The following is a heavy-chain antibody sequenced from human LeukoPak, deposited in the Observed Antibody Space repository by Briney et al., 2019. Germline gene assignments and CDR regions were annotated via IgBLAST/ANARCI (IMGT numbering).Heavy chain of an antibody. Sequence: GASVKVSCKASGYTFTSYDMHCVRQAPGQGLEGMGIMNPSGGRTSYAQKCQGRVTMTRDKSTSTVYMELSSLRSEDTAVYYCARVRTVQLAEFDYWGQGTLVTVSS. D-gene: IGHD6-13*01. CDR3: ARVRTVQLAEFDY. CDR1: GYTFTSYD. J-gene: IGHJ4*02. CDR2: MNPSGGRT. V-gene: IGHV1-46*03.